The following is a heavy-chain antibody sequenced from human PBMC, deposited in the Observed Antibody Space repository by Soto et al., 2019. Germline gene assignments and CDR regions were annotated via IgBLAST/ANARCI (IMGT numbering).Heavy chain of an antibody. J-gene: IGHJ4*02. CDR2: ISDRGDTT. CDR1: GFTISSYA. Sequence: EVQLLESGGGLVQPGGSLRLSCAASGFTISSYAMYWVRQAPGKGLEWVSVISDRGDTTHYADSVKGRFTISRDTSKNTLYLQLNTPRAEDTAVYYCAKDKPGTTSFDYWGQGTLVTVSS. D-gene: IGHD1-1*01. V-gene: IGHV3-23*01. CDR3: AKDKPGTTSFDY.